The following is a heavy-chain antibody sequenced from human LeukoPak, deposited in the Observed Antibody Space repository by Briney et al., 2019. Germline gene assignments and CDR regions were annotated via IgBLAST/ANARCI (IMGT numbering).Heavy chain of an antibody. J-gene: IGHJ4*02. D-gene: IGHD3-22*01. Sequence: PSETLSLTCTVSGGSISSYYWSWIRQPPGKGLEWIGYFHYSGTTNYNPSLKSRVTISLDTSKNQFSLKLSSVTAADTAVYYCARGLGYDSSGYEFDYWGQGTLVTVSS. CDR3: ARGLGYDSSGYEFDY. V-gene: IGHV4-59*12. CDR1: GGSISSYY. CDR2: FHYSGTT.